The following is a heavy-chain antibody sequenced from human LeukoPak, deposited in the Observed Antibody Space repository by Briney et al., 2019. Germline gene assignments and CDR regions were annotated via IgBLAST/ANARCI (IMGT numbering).Heavy chain of an antibody. D-gene: IGHD1-26*01. CDR2: IYTSGSS. V-gene: IGHV4-4*07. J-gene: IGHJ4*02. Sequence: PSETLSLTCTVSGGSISSYYWSWIRQPAGKGLEWIGRIYTSGSSNYNASLKSRVSMSVDTSKNQFSLKLSSVTAADTAVFYCARENSGSYREFDYWGQGTLVTVSS. CDR1: GGSISSYY. CDR3: ARENSGSYREFDY.